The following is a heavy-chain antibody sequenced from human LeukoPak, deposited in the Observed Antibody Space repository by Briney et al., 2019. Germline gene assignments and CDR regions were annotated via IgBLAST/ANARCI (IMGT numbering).Heavy chain of an antibody. CDR3: ARDDTRFLEDY. J-gene: IGHJ4*02. CDR2: MSASGST. D-gene: IGHD3-3*01. V-gene: IGHV3-53*04. CDR1: GFTVSSYY. Sequence: GGSLRLSCAASGFTVSSYYMTWVRQAPGKGLEWVSVMSASGSTYYADSVKGRFTISRHNSKNMVYLQMNNLRPEDTALYYCARDDTRFLEDYWGQGTLVTVSS.